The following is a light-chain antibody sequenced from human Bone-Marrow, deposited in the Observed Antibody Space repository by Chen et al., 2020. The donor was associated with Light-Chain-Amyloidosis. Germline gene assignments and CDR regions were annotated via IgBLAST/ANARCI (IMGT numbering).Light chain of an antibody. CDR3: YSYAGSYTL. CDR1: HSDVGGYNY. J-gene: IGLJ2*01. Sequence: QSALTQPRSVSGSPGQSVTISCTGTHSDVGGYNYVSWYQQYPGKAPKLMIYDVNKRPSGVPDRFSVSKSGITASLTISGLQAEDEADYYCYSYAGSYTLFGGGTKLTVL. CDR2: DVN. V-gene: IGLV2-11*01.